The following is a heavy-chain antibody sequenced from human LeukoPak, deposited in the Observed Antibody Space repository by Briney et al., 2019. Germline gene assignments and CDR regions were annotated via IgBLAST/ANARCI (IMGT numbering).Heavy chain of an antibody. CDR1: GFTFSSYW. J-gene: IGHJ4*02. V-gene: IGHV3-7*01. Sequence: GGSLRLSCAASGFTFSSYWMSWVRQAPGKGLEWVANIKQDGSEKYYVDSVKGRFTISRDNAKNSLYLQMNSLRAEDTAVYYCARSPVGYGDVYFFDYWGQGTLVTVSS. CDR2: IKQDGSEK. D-gene: IGHD4-17*01. CDR3: ARSPVGYGDVYFFDY.